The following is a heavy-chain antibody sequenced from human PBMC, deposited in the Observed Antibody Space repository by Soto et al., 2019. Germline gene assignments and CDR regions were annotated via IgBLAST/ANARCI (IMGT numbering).Heavy chain of an antibody. Sequence: LSQTLSLTCAISGDSVSSNTAAWNWIRQSPSRGLEWLGRTYYRSKWYNDYAVSVKSRITINPDTSKNQFSLHLNSVTPEDTALYYCVRDVGFDFDYWGLGTLVTVSS. V-gene: IGHV6-1*01. D-gene: IGHD1-26*01. CDR1: GDSVSSNTAA. CDR3: VRDVGFDFDY. J-gene: IGHJ4*02. CDR2: TYYRSKWYN.